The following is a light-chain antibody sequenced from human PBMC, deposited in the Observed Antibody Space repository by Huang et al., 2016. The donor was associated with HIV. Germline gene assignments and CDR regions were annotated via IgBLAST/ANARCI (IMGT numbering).Light chain of an antibody. J-gene: IGKJ2*01. CDR2: GAS. V-gene: IGKV1-39*01. CDR1: QAIDKY. CDR3: QQSYRTPRT. Sequence: DIQMTQFPTSLSASVEDRVTINCRAGQAIDKYLNWYQQKSGRAPRLLIYGASKLQSGVPSRFSGRASGTHFSLTINSLQPDDSAIYYCQQSYRTPRTFGQGTNLEI.